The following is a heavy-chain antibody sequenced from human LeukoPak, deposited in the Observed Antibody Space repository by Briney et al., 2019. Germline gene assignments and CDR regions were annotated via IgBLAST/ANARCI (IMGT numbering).Heavy chain of an antibody. V-gene: IGHV3-7*01. J-gene: IGHJ5*02. Sequence: GGSLRLSCAASGFTFSSCWMSWVRQAPGKGLEWVANIKQDGSEKYYVDSVKGRLTISRDNAKNLLHLQMNSLRAEDTAVYYCARGLGLAGLFDPWGQGTLVTVSS. CDR3: ARGLGLAGLFDP. CDR1: GFTFSSCW. D-gene: IGHD6-19*01. CDR2: IKQDGSEK.